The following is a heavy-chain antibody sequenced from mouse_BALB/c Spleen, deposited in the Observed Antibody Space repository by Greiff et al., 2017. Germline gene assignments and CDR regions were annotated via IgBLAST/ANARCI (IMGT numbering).Heavy chain of an antibody. CDR2: ISSGGSYT. V-gene: IGHV5-6*01. D-gene: IGHD1-1*01. Sequence: VLLVESGGDLVKPGGSLKLSCAASGFTFSSYGMSWVRQTPDKRLEWVATISSGGSYTYYPDSVKGRFTISRDNAKNTLYLQISSLKSEDTAMYYCARQKTYYGSFYAMDYWGQGTSVTVSS. CDR3: ARQKTYYGSFYAMDY. CDR1: GFTFSSYG. J-gene: IGHJ4*01.